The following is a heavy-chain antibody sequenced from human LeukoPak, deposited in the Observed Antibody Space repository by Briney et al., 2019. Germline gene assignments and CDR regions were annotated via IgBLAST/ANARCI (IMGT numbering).Heavy chain of an antibody. CDR2: IYTSGST. V-gene: IGHV4-4*07. CDR1: GGSISSYY. Sequence: SETLSLTCTVSGGSISSYYWSWIRQPAGKGLEWIGRIYTSGSTNYNPSLKSRVTISVDTSKNQFSLKLSSVSAADTAVYYCARCYTNYYYYMDVWGKGTTVTVSS. D-gene: IGHD2-2*02. CDR3: ARCYTNYYYYMDV. J-gene: IGHJ6*03.